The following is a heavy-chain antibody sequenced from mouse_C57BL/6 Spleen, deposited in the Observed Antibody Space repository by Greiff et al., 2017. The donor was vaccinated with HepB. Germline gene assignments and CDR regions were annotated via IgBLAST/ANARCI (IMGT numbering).Heavy chain of an antibody. D-gene: IGHD1-1*01. V-gene: IGHV1-76*01. J-gene: IGHJ2*01. CDR1: GYTFTDYY. Sequence: QVQLKESGAELVRPGASVKLSCKASGYTFTDYYINWVKQRPGQGLEWIARIYPGSGNTYYNEKFKGKATLTAEKSSSTAYMQLSSLTSEDSAVYFCARLAYGSSSYYFDYWGQGTTLTVSS. CDR3: ARLAYGSSSYYFDY. CDR2: IYPGSGNT.